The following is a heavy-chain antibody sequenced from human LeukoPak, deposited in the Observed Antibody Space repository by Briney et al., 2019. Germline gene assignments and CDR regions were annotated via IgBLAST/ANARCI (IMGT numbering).Heavy chain of an antibody. J-gene: IGHJ3*02. CDR3: ARSGGCSGGSCYVDAFDI. D-gene: IGHD2-15*01. CDR1: GFTFSSYW. V-gene: IGHV3-74*01. Sequence: GGSLRLSCAASGFTFSSYWMHWVRQAPGKGRVWVSRINSDGSRTTYADSVKGRFTISRDNAKNTLYLEMNSLRAEDTAVYYCARSGGCSGGSCYVDAFDIWGQGTMVTVSS. CDR2: INSDGSRT.